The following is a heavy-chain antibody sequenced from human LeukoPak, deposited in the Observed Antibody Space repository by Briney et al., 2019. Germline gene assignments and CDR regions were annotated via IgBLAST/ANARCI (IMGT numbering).Heavy chain of an antibody. Sequence: SETLSLTCTVSGGSISSYYWSWIRQPAGKGLECIGRIYTSGSTNYNPSLKSRVTMSVDTSKNHFSLKLSSVTAADTAVYYCARGPYFDTSKTSAFDIWGQGTMVTVSS. J-gene: IGHJ3*02. CDR2: IYTSGST. CDR3: ARGPYFDTSKTSAFDI. D-gene: IGHD3-22*01. V-gene: IGHV4-4*07. CDR1: GGSISSYY.